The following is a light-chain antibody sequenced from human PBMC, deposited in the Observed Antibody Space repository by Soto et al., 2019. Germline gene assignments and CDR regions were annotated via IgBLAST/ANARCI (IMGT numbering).Light chain of an antibody. V-gene: IGKV3-15*01. CDR1: QSISDT. CDR2: GAS. J-gene: IGKJ4*01. Sequence: EIVMTQSPVTLSVSPGGRAALSCRAGQSISDTLAWYQQKPGQAPRLLIHGASTRATGFPDRFSGSGSGTDFTLTISRLEPEDFAVYYCQQFSSYPLTFGGGTKVDIK. CDR3: QQFSSYPLT.